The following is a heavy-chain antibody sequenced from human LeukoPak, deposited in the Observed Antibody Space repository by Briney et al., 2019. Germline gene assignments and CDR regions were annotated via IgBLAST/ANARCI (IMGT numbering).Heavy chain of an antibody. CDR3: AKVPPDYYYMDV. J-gene: IGHJ6*03. Sequence: GGSLRLSCAASGFTFSSYAMSWVRQAPGKGLEWVSLISGDGDSTYYADSVKGRFTISRDNSKNSLYLQMNSLRTEDTALYYCAKVPPDYYYMDVWGKGTTVTVSS. CDR2: ISGDGDST. CDR1: GFTFSSYA. V-gene: IGHV3-43*02.